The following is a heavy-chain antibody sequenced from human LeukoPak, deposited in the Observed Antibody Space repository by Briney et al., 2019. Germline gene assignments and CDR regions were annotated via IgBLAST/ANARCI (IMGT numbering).Heavy chain of an antibody. CDR2: ISSSSTYI. Sequence: GGSLRLSCAASGFTFSAYNMNWVRQAPGKGLEWVSSISSSSTYIYYADSVKGRFTLSRDNAKNSLYLQMNSLRAEDTAVYYCARVGVLVTAFDIWGQGTMVTVSS. D-gene: IGHD3-16*01. J-gene: IGHJ3*02. CDR3: ARVGVLVTAFDI. V-gene: IGHV3-21*01. CDR1: GFTFSAYN.